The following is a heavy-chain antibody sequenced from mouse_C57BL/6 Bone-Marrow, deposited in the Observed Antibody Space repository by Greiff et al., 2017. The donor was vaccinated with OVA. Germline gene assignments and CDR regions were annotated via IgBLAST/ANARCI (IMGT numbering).Heavy chain of an antibody. V-gene: IGHV8-8*01. J-gene: IGHJ3*01. Sequence: QVTLKESGPGILQPSQTLSLSCSFSGFSLSTFGMGVGWLRQPSGKGLEWLVHIWWDDAKYYNPALKRWLTISKDTSKNQVFLKIANVDTADTATYYCARILYYYGSSCWFAYWGQGTLVTVSA. CDR3: ARILYYYGSSCWFAY. CDR2: IWWDDAK. D-gene: IGHD1-1*01. CDR1: GFSLSTFGMG.